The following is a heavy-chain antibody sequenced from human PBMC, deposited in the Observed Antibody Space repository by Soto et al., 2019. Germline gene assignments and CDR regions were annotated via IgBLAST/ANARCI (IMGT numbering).Heavy chain of an antibody. V-gene: IGHV4-31*03. D-gene: IGHD6-6*01. Sequence: SETLSLTCTVSGGSISSNGYYWSWIRQHPGKGLEWIGYIYYSGRTYYNPSLKSRITISLDTSKNQFSLKLTSVSAADTAVYYCARAPKVSGSSQTRPDFWGQGTLVTVSS. CDR1: GGSISSNGYY. J-gene: IGHJ4*02. CDR2: IYYSGRT. CDR3: ARAPKVSGSSQTRPDF.